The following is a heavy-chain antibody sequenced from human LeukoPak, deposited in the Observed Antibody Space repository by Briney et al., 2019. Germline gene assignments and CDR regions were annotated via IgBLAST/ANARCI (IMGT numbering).Heavy chain of an antibody. V-gene: IGHV3-48*01. CDR2: ITSSSSAI. D-gene: IGHD1-26*01. J-gene: IGHJ4*02. CDR3: ARVRGSYHFDH. Sequence: GGSLRLSCVASGFTFSSCSMNWVRQAPGKGLEWVSYITSSSSAIYYEDSVKGRFTISRDNAKNSLYLQMNSLRAEDTAVYYCARVRGSYHFDHWGQGTLVTVSS. CDR1: GFTFSSCS.